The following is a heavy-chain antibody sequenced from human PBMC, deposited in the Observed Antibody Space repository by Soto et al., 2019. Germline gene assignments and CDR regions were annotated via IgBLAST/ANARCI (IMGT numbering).Heavy chain of an antibody. J-gene: IGHJ3*01. CDR1: GDSVSSNSAA. Sequence: PSQTLSLTCAISGDSVSSNSAAWNWIRQSPSRGLEWLGRTYYRSKWYNDYAVSVKSRITINPDTSKNQFSLQLNSVTPEDTAVYYCARDRGGLHDYIWGSYRHNDAFDFWGQGTMVTVSS. CDR2: TYYRSKWYN. V-gene: IGHV6-1*01. CDR3: ARDRGGLHDYIWGSYRHNDAFDF. D-gene: IGHD3-16*02.